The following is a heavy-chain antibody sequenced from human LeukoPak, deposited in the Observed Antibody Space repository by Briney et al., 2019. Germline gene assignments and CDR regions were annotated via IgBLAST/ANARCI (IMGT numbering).Heavy chain of an antibody. Sequence: GGSLRLSCAASGFTFSSYWMSWVRQAPGKGLEWVANIKQDGSEKYYVDSVKGRFTISRDNAKNTLFLQMNSLRVEDTAVYYCVITRDYDYGGQGALVTVSS. CDR1: GFTFSSYW. D-gene: IGHD5-24*01. CDR2: IKQDGSEK. J-gene: IGHJ4*02. CDR3: VITRDYDY. V-gene: IGHV3-7*01.